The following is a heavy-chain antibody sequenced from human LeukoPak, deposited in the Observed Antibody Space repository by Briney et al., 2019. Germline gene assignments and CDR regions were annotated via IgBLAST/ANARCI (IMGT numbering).Heavy chain of an antibody. J-gene: IGHJ5*02. Sequence: GGSLRLSGAASGIIITSYWMSWVRQTPGKGLEWVANIKQDGSEKNYVDSVKGRFTIFRDNARNSLYLQMNSLRAEDTAVYYCASHSYGYNHWGQGTLVIVSS. CDR3: ASHSYGYNH. D-gene: IGHD3-16*01. CDR2: IKQDGSEK. V-gene: IGHV3-7*01. CDR1: GIIITSYW.